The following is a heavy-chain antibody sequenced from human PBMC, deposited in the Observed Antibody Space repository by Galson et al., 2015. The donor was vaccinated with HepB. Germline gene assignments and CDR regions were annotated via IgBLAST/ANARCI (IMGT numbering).Heavy chain of an antibody. D-gene: IGHD2-2*01. CDR1: GYTFPSHD. CDR3: ARASRACSSTSCPFTAHDY. J-gene: IGHJ4*02. V-gene: IGHV1-18*01. CDR2: ISGYNDNA. Sequence: SVKVSCKASGYTFPSHDISWVRQAPGQGPEWMGWISGYNDNAKYAQNVQGRVTVTTDTSTSTAYMELRSLRSDDTAVYYCARASRACSSTSCPFTAHDYWGQGTLVTVSS.